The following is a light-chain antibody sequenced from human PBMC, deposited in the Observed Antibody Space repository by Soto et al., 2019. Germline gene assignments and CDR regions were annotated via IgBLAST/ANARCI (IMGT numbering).Light chain of an antibody. V-gene: IGKV4-1*01. J-gene: IGKJ2*01. CDR2: WAS. CDR1: QSVLYSSNNKNY. CDR3: QPYYSTPYT. Sequence: DIVMTQSPDSLAVSLGERATINCKSSQSVLYSSNNKNYLAWYQQKPGQPPKLLIYWASTRESGVPDRFSGSGSGTDFPLTISSLQAEDVAVYYCQPYYSTPYTFGQGTKLEIK.